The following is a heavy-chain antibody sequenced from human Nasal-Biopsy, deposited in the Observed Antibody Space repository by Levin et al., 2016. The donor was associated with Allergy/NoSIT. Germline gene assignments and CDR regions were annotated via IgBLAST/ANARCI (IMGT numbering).Heavy chain of an antibody. V-gene: IGHV3-33*08. D-gene: IGHD2-21*01. Sequence: GESLKISCIGSGFNFSTYGMMWVRQAPGKGLEWVAVTWSDGSNKLYADSVKGRFTISRDNAKNTLYLEMNSLRIEDTAVYYCAREQGGDNSGTAFDIWGQGTMVAVSP. CDR3: AREQGGDNSGTAFDI. J-gene: IGHJ3*02. CDR1: GFNFSTYG. CDR2: TWSDGSNK.